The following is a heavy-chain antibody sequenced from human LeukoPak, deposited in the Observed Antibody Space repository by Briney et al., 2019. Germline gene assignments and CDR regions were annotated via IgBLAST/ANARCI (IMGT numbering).Heavy chain of an antibody. CDR2: IYHSGST. J-gene: IGHJ4*02. Sequence: SETLSLTCAVSGGSISSGGYSWSWIRQPPGKGLEWIGYIYHSGSTYYNPSLKSRVTISVDRSKNQFSLKLSSVTAADTAVYYCARSDGSYYHYFDYWGQGTLVTVSS. CDR3: ARSDGSYYHYFDY. V-gene: IGHV4-30-2*01. D-gene: IGHD1-26*01. CDR1: GGSISSGGYS.